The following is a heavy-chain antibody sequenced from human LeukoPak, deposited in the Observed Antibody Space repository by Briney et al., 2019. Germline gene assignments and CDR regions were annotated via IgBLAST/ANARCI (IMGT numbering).Heavy chain of an antibody. CDR3: TREARAGNWFDP. V-gene: IGHV1-2*02. J-gene: IGHJ5*02. D-gene: IGHD5-12*01. CDR2: INPDSGDT. Sequence: ASVKVSCKASGYTFNNYYIHWVRQAPGQGLEWMGCINPDSGDTNYAQKFQGRVTMTRDTSINTLYMELSRLTYDDTATFYCTREARAGNWFDPWGQGTLITVS. CDR1: GYTFNNYY.